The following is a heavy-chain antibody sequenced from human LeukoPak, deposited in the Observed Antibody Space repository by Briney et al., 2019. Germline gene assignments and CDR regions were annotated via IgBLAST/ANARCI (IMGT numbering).Heavy chain of an antibody. Sequence: SQTLSLTCAVSGGSISSGGYSWSWIRQHPGEGLEWIGYIYWTGSTNYNPSLKSRVTMLVDTSKIQFSLRLNSVTAADMAVYYCARGSGTTRTTGYFDYWGQGTLVTVSS. CDR3: ARGSGTTRTTGYFDY. CDR2: IYWTGST. V-gene: IGHV4-31*11. J-gene: IGHJ4*02. D-gene: IGHD1-1*01. CDR1: GGSISSGGYS.